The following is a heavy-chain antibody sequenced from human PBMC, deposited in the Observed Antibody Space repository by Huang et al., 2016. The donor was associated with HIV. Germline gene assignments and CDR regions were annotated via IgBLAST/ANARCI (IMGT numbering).Heavy chain of an antibody. Sequence: QMQLQQRGAGLLKPSETLSLTCGVSGGSFTGYYLTWIRQAPGKGLEWIGEVNDSGATHYNPSLNGRVTISRDKSNRELSLNLRAVTAADTAVYYCARQWTILEWLLGLDVWGQGTTVIVSS. CDR1: GGSFTGYY. CDR3: ARQWTILEWLLGLDV. V-gene: IGHV4-34*02. CDR2: VNDSGAT. J-gene: IGHJ6*02. D-gene: IGHD3-3*01.